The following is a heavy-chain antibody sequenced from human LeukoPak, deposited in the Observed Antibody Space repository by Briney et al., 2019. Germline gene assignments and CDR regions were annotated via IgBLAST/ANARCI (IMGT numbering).Heavy chain of an antibody. J-gene: IGHJ5*02. D-gene: IGHD5-12*01. CDR2: ISSSSSYI. V-gene: IGHV3-21*01. CDR1: GFTFSSYS. Sequence: GGSLRLSCAASGFTFSSYSMNWVRQAPGKGLEWVSSISSSSSYIYYADSVKGRFTNSRDNAKNSLYLQMNGLRAEDTAVYYCARDGLVATIHPEPFDPWGQGILVTVSS. CDR3: ARDGLVATIHPEPFDP.